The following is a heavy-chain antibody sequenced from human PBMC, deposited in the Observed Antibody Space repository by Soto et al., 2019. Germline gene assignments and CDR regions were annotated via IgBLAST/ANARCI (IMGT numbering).Heavy chain of an antibody. CDR2: IYYSGSP. V-gene: IGHV4-39*01. J-gene: IGHJ6*02. Sequence: SESLSLTCTVSGGSISSSSYYWGWIRQPPGKGLEWIGYIYYSGSPYYNPSLKSRVTISVDTSKNQFSLKLSSVTAADTAVYYCAVPAASVAGASGSYYYYGMDVWGQGTTVTVSS. CDR1: GGSISSSSYY. CDR3: AVPAASVAGASGSYYYYGMDV. D-gene: IGHD6-19*01.